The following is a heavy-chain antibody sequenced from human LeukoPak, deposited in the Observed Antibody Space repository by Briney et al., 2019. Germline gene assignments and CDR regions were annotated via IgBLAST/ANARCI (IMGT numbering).Heavy chain of an antibody. Sequence: SETLSLTCTVSGGSIIDYYWTWIRQPPGKGLEWIGYIYTSGSTSGSANYNPSLNSRVTILVDTSKNQFFLKLSSVTAADTVVYYCARRPYDKKAFEIWGQGTMVTVSS. CDR1: GGSIIDYY. CDR2: IYTSGSTSGSA. J-gene: IGHJ3*02. CDR3: ARRPYDKKAFEI. V-gene: IGHV4-4*09. D-gene: IGHD3-22*01.